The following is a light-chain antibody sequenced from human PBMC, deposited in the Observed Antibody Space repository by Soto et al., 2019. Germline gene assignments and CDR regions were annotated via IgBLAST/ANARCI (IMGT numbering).Light chain of an antibody. V-gene: IGKV1-33*01. CDR3: QQYDSLPGDPFT. CDR2: DAS. CDR1: QAISNY. J-gene: IGKJ3*01. Sequence: DIQMTQSPSSLSASVGDRVTITCQASQAISNYLNWYQQKPGKAPKLLIYDASNLETGVPSRFSGSGSGTDFTFTISSLQPEDIATYYCQQYDSLPGDPFTFGPGTKVDIK.